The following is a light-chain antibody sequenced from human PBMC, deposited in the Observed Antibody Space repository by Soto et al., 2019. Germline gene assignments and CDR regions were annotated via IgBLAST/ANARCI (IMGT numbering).Light chain of an antibody. CDR2: GAS. CDR3: QQRSNWPLIT. J-gene: IGKJ5*01. Sequence: EIVLTQSPGTLSLSPGEGATLSCRASQSIGGNFLAWYQQKPGQAPRLLMYGASTRPTGIPARFSGSGSETDFTLTISSLEPEDFAVYYCQQRSNWPLITFGQGTRLEIK. V-gene: IGKV3-11*01. CDR1: QSIGGNF.